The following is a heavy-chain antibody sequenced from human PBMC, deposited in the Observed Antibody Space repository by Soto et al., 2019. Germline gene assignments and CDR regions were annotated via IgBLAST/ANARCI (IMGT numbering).Heavy chain of an antibody. V-gene: IGHV4-39*01. Sequence: SETLSLTCTVSGGSISSSSYYWGWIRQPPGKGLEWIGSIYYSGSTYYNPSLKSRVTISVDTSKNQFSLKLSSVTAADTAVYYCERISGEWSGYSNLMDYWGQGTLVTVSS. CDR3: ERISGEWSGYSNLMDY. CDR1: GGSISSSSYY. D-gene: IGHD3-3*01. CDR2: IYYSGST. J-gene: IGHJ4*02.